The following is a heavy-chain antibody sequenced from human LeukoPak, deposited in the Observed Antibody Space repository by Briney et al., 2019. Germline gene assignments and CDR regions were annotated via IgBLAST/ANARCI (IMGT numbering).Heavy chain of an antibody. V-gene: IGHV4-61*08. D-gene: IGHD3-22*01. CDR3: ARAPDDTSGYYPLDY. CDR1: GASISGGGYY. J-gene: IGHJ4*02. CDR2: IYYSGST. Sequence: SETLSLTCTVSGASISGGGYYWSWIRQLPGKGLEWIAYIYYSGSTYYNPSLKSRVTISVDTSQNQFSLKLNSVTAADTAVYYCARAPDDTSGYYPLDYWGQGTLVTVSS.